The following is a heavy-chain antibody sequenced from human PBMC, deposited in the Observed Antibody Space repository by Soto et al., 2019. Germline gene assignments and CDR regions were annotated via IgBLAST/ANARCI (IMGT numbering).Heavy chain of an antibody. D-gene: IGHD3-3*01. J-gene: IGHJ4*02. Sequence: GASVKVSCKASGGTFSSYTISWVRQAPGQGLEWMGRIIPILGIANYAQKFQGRVTITADKSTSTAYVELSSLRSEDTAVYYCARVWDDFWSGYSAYWGQGTLVTVSS. CDR3: ARVWDDFWSGYSAY. V-gene: IGHV1-69*02. CDR2: IIPILGIA. CDR1: GGTFSSYT.